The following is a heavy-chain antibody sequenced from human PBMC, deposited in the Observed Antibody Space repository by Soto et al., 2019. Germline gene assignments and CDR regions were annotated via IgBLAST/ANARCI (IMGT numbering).Heavy chain of an antibody. D-gene: IGHD5-18*01. CDR2: IYYSGST. V-gene: IGHV4-59*08. J-gene: IGHJ4*02. CDR3: ARRWGYGFDS. Sequence: QVQLQESGPGLVKPSETLSLTCTVSGGSISSYYWSWIRQPPGKGLEWIGYIYYSGSTNYNPSPKGGVPISVDTSKNQFSLRLSSVTAADPAVYYCARRWGYGFDSWGRGPLVTVSS. CDR1: GGSISSYY.